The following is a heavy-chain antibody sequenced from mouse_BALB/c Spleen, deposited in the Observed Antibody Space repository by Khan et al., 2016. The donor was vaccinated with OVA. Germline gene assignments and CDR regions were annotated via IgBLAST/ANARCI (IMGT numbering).Heavy chain of an antibody. V-gene: IGHV5-6*01. CDR1: GFTLSTYG. CDR2: VSTGGHYT. J-gene: IGHJ3*01. Sequence: EVQLVESGGDIVKPGGSLKLSCAASGFTLSTYGMSWVRQTPDKRLEWVATVSTGGHYTYYTDTVKGRFTISRDNAKNTLYLQMSSLRSEDTAMFYCTRLAYYYDSEGFAYWGQGTLVTVSA. CDR3: TRLAYYYDSEGFAY. D-gene: IGHD1-1*01.